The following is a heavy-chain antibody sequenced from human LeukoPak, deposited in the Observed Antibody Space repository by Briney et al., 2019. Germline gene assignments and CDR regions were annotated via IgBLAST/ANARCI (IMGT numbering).Heavy chain of an antibody. CDR2: IYHSGNT. J-gene: IGHJ4*02. CDR3: ARDRNYYDSSGYYFAN. D-gene: IGHD3-22*01. CDR1: GVSVSSGSSF. V-gene: IGHV4-61*01. Sequence: SETLSLTCTVSGVSVSSGSSFWSWIRQPPGKGLEWIGYIYHSGNTNYNPCLKSRVTISVDTSKSQLSLKLNSVTAADTAVYYCARDRNYYDSSGYYFANWGQGTLVTVSS.